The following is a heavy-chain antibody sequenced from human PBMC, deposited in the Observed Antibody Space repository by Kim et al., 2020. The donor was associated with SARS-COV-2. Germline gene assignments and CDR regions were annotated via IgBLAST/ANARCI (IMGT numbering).Heavy chain of an antibody. V-gene: IGHV4-34*01. CDR1: GGSFSGYY. CDR3: ARGVGYYYGSGSYMDV. CDR2: INHSGST. J-gene: IGHJ6*02. D-gene: IGHD3-10*01. Sequence: SETLSLTCAVYGGSFSGYYWSWIRQPPGKGLEWIGEINHSGSTNYNPSLKSRVTISVDTSKNQFSLKLSSVTAADTAVYYCARGVGYYYGSGSYMDVWG.